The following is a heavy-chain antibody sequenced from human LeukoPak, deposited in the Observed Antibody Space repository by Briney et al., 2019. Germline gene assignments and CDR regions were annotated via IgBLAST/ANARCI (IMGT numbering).Heavy chain of an antibody. D-gene: IGHD3-9*01. CDR3: VREGTGVLRYLAY. J-gene: IGHJ4*02. CDR1: GFTFSSHG. CDR2: IRYDGSNK. Sequence: GGSLRLSCAASGFTFSSHGMHWVRQAPGKGLEWVAFIRYDGSNKYYADSVKGRFTISRDNAKNSLFLQMNSLRVEDTAVYFCVREGTGVLRYLAYWGQGSLVTVSS. V-gene: IGHV3-30*02.